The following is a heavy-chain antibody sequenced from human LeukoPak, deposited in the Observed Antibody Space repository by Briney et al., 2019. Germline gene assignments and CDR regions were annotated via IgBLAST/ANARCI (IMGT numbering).Heavy chain of an antibody. V-gene: IGHV3-23*01. CDR1: GFTFSSYA. Sequence: PGGSLRLSCAASGFTFSSYAMSWVRQAPGKGLEWVSAISGSGGSTYYADSVKGRFTISKDNSKNTLYLQMNSLRAEDTAVYYCANGRGYYDSSDPPGGYWGQGTLATVSS. CDR3: ANGRGYYDSSDPPGGY. J-gene: IGHJ4*02. CDR2: ISGSGGST. D-gene: IGHD3-22*01.